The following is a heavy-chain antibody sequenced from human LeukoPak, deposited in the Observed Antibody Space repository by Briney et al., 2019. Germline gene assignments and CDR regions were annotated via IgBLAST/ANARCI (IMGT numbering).Heavy chain of an antibody. CDR3: ARDGGYSSSWSDY. CDR1: GFTFSSYA. CDR2: ISSNGGST. V-gene: IGHV3-64*01. Sequence: GGSLRLSCAASGFTFSSYAMHWVRQAPGKGLEYVSAISSNGGSTYYANSVKGRFTISRDNSKNTLYLQMGSLRAEDMAVYYCARDGGYSSSWSDYWGQGTLVTVSP. D-gene: IGHD6-13*01. J-gene: IGHJ4*02.